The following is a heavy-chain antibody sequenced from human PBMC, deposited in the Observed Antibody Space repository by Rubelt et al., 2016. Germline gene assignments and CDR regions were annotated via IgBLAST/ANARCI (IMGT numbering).Heavy chain of an antibody. D-gene: IGHD2-21*01. CDR3: ARDFVVWSDAFDI. Sequence: QVQLVQSGAEVKKPGSSVKVSCKASGGTFSSYAISWVRQAPGQGLEWMGGIIPIFGTANYAQKFQGRVTITADESTSTGVMELSSLGSEDRAVYYCARDFVVWSDAFDIWGQGTMVTVSS. CDR1: GGTFSSYA. V-gene: IGHV1-69*01. J-gene: IGHJ3*02. CDR2: IIPIFGTA.